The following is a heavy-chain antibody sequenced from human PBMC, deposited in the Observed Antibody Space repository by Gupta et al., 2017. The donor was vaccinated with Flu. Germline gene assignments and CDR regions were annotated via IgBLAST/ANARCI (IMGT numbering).Heavy chain of an antibody. Sequence: QVQLQQSGPGLVKPSQTLSLTCAISGDSVSSNSAAWNWIRQSPSRGIEWLGRTYYRSKWYNDYAVSVKSRITINPDTSKNQFSLQLNSVTPEDTAVYYCAREPVVKEDMIVVAGYRALDYWGQGTLVTVSS. D-gene: IGHD3-22*01. V-gene: IGHV6-1*01. CDR2: TYYRSKWYN. CDR3: AREPVVKEDMIVVAGYRALDY. J-gene: IGHJ4*02. CDR1: GDSVSSNSAA.